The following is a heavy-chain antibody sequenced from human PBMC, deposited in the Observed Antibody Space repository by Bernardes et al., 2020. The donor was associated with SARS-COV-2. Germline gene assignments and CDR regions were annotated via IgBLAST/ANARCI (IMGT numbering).Heavy chain of an antibody. J-gene: IGHJ4*02. CDR1: GGSISSSSYY. Sequence: SETLSLTCTVSGGSISSSSYYWGWIRQPPGKGLEWIGSIYYSGSTYYNPSLKSRVTISVDTSKNQFSLKLSSVTAADTAVYYCARQVKAGGSYGSIAYWGQGTLVTVSS. CDR3: ARQVKAGGSYGSIAY. D-gene: IGHD1-26*01. V-gene: IGHV4-39*01. CDR2: IYYSGST.